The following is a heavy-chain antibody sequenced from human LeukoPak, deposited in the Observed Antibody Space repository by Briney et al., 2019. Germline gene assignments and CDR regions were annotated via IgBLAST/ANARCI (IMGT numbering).Heavy chain of an antibody. CDR2: IKSKTDGGTT. CDR1: GFTFSNAW. D-gene: IGHD2-2*01. CDR3: TTDPYSGYCSSTSCYRSDY. Sequence: GGSLRLSCAASGFTFSNAWMSWVRQAPGKGLEWVDRIKSKTDGGTTDYAAPVKGRFTISRDDSKNTLYLQMNSLKTEDTAVYYCTTDPYSGYCSSTSCYRSDYWGQGTLVTVSS. J-gene: IGHJ4*02. V-gene: IGHV3-15*01.